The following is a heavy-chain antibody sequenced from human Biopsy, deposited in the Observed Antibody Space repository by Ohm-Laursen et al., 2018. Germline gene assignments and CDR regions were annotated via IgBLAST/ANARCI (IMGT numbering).Heavy chain of an antibody. CDR2: SSWSSDSI. CDR3: TKNTQWEGSGYLDAFHI. J-gene: IGHJ3*02. Sequence: SLSLSCAAPGFRFDTTGMHWVRQGPGKGLEWVAGSSWSSDSITYAKSVTGRFTISRDNGENSLYLQMNSLRPEDTALYYCTKNTQWEGSGYLDAFHIWGHGAMVTVSS. CDR1: GFRFDTTG. V-gene: IGHV3-9*01. D-gene: IGHD3-22*01.